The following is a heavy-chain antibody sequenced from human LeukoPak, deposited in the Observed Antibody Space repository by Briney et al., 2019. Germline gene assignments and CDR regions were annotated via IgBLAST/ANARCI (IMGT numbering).Heavy chain of an antibody. J-gene: IGHJ6*02. CDR1: GGSISSYY. Sequence: SETLSLTCTVSGGSISSYYWSWIRQPPGKGLEWIGYIYYSGSTNYNPSLKSRVTISVDTSKNQFSLKLSSVTAADTAVYYCARGYCSSTSCSTRYYYYYYGMDVWGQGTTVTVSS. D-gene: IGHD2-2*01. CDR2: IYYSGST. V-gene: IGHV4-59*01. CDR3: ARGYCSSTSCSTRYYYYYYGMDV.